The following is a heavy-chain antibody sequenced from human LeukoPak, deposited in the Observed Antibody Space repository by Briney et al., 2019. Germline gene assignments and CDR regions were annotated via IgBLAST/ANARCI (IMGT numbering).Heavy chain of an antibody. J-gene: IGHJ4*02. CDR1: GFTFSSYA. V-gene: IGHV3-30-3*01. D-gene: IGHD3-16*02. Sequence: GGSLRLSCAASGFTFSSYAMHRVRQAPGKGLEWVAVISYDGSNKYYADSVKGRFTISRDNSKNTLYLQMNSLRAEDTAVYYCARDSRSYDYVWGSYRYGQFDYWGQGTLVTVSS. CDR2: ISYDGSNK. CDR3: ARDSRSYDYVWGSYRYGQFDY.